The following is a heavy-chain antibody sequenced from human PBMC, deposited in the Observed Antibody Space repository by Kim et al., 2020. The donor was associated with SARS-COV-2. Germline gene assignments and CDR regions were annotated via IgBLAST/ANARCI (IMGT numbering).Heavy chain of an antibody. J-gene: IGHJ4*02. CDR3: ARQSGGYSYGYGSSFDY. Sequence: VKGRFTISRDNAENSLDLQMSSLRAEDTAVYYCARQSGGYSYGYGSSFDYWGQGTLVTVSS. D-gene: IGHD5-18*01. V-gene: IGHV3-11*04.